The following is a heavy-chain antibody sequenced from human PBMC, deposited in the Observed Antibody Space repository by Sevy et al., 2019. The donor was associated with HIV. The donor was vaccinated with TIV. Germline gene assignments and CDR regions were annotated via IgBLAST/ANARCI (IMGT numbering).Heavy chain of an antibody. CDR1: GYTFTGYY. D-gene: IGHD3-10*01. CDR3: ARDTLPSMDPLGWFDP. CDR2: INPNSGGT. Sequence: ASMKVSCKASGYTFTGYYMHWVRQAPGQGLEWMGWINPNSGGTNYAQKFQGRVTMTRDTSISTAYMELSRLRSDDTAVYYCARDTLPSMDPLGWFDPWGQGTLVTVSS. J-gene: IGHJ5*02. V-gene: IGHV1-2*02.